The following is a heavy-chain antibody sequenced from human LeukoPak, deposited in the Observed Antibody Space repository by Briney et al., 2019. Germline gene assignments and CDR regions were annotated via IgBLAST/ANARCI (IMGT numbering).Heavy chain of an antibody. Sequence: PGGSLRLSCAASGFTFINYAMCWVRQAPGKGPEWVSFISGNGDSTYYADSVKGRFTVSRDNSKNTLYLQMNSLRGEDTAIYYCAKDRPGSFDYWGQGILVTVSS. V-gene: IGHV3-23*01. J-gene: IGHJ4*02. CDR2: ISGNGDST. D-gene: IGHD1-26*01. CDR3: AKDRPGSFDY. CDR1: GFTFINYA.